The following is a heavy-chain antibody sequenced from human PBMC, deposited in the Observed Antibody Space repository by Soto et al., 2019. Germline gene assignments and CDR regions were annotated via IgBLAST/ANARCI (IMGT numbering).Heavy chain of an antibody. Sequence: SETLCLTCTVSGGSISSGDYYWSWIRQPPGKGLEWIGYIYYSGSTYYNPSLKSRVTISVDTSKNQFSLKLSSVTAADTAVYYCARAMVVTQNWFDPWGPGTLVTVSS. V-gene: IGHV4-30-4*01. CDR2: IYYSGST. J-gene: IGHJ5*02. D-gene: IGHD2-21*02. CDR3: ARAMVVTQNWFDP. CDR1: GGSISSGDYY.